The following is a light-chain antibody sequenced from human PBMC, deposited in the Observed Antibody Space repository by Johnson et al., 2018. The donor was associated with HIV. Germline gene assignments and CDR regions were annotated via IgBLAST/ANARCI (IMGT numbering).Light chain of an antibody. CDR2: DNN. CDR1: SSNIGNNY. Sequence: QPVLTQPPSVSAAPGQKVTISCSGSSSNIGNNYVSWYQQLPRTAPKLLIYDNNKRPSGIPDRFSGSKSGTSATLGITGLQTGDEADYYCGTWDSSLRVGVSGTGTKVTVL. V-gene: IGLV1-51*01. J-gene: IGLJ1*01. CDR3: GTWDSSLRVGV.